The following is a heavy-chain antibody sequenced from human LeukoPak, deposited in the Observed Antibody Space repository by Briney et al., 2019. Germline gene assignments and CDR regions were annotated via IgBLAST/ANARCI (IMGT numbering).Heavy chain of an antibody. CDR2: IYSSGSA. J-gene: IGHJ5*02. CDR3: ARAVGSSESSWFDP. D-gene: IGHD1-26*01. Sequence: PSQTLSLTCTVSGGSISSGSYYWSWIRQPAGKGLEWIGRIYSSGSANYNPSLKSRVTISVDRSKNQFSLRLTSVTAADTAVYYCARAVGSSESSWFDPWGQGTLATVSS. V-gene: IGHV4-61*02. CDR1: GGSISSGSYY.